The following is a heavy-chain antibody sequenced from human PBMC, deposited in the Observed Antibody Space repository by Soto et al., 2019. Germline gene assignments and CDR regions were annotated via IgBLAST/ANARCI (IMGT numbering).Heavy chain of an antibody. D-gene: IGHD2-2*01. CDR1: GFTFNYAL. J-gene: IGHJ3*02. Sequence: GGSLRLSCAASGFTFNYALMTWVRQSPGKGLEWVGRIKTKTDGVTTDYAAPVKGRFTISRDDSKNTVYLQMNSLKIEDTGVYYCTTERCTGTNCYVKNAFDSWGQGTMVTVSS. CDR2: IKTKTDGVTT. V-gene: IGHV3-15*01. CDR3: TTERCTGTNCYVKNAFDS.